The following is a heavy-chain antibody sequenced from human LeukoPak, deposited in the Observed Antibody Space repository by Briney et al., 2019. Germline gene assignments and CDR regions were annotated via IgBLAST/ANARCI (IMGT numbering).Heavy chain of an antibody. J-gene: IGHJ6*02. CDR1: GDTLSSNSAA. D-gene: IGHD6-19*01. CDR2: TSYRSKWYN. Sequence: SQTLSLTCALPGDTLSSNSAAWNWLRRPPSRGLELPARTSYRSKWYNDYAVSVKSRITINPDTSNNQFSLQLNSVTPEDTAVYYCARERSGWYPGTYYGMDVWGQGTTVTVSS. CDR3: ARERSGWYPGTYYGMDV. V-gene: IGHV6-1*01.